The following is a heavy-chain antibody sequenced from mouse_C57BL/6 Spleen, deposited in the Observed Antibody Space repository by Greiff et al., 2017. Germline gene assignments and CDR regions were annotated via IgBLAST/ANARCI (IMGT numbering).Heavy chain of an antibody. CDR3: ARANWPWYFDV. CDR2: IYPGSGNT. V-gene: IGHV1-66*01. CDR1: GYSFTSYY. Sequence: QVQLQQSGPELVKPGASVKISCKASGYSFTSYYIHWVKQRPGQGLEWIGWIYPGSGNTKYNEKFKGKATLTADTSSSTAYMQLSSLTSEDSAVYYCARANWPWYFDVWGTGTTVTVSS. D-gene: IGHD4-1*01. J-gene: IGHJ1*03.